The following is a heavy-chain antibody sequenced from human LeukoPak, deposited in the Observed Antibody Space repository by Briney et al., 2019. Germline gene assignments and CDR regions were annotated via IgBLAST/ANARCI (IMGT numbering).Heavy chain of an antibody. CDR1: GFTFDDYA. J-gene: IGHJ3*02. D-gene: IGHD3-22*01. CDR2: ISWNSGSI. Sequence: GGSLRLSCAASGFTFDDYAMHWVRQAPGKGLEWVSGISWNSGSIGYADSVKGRFTISRDNAKNSLYLQMNSLRAEATALYYCAKDRATSRNYYDSSGPKGLWDAFDIWGQGTMVTVSS. V-gene: IGHV3-9*01. CDR3: AKDRATSRNYYDSSGPKGLWDAFDI.